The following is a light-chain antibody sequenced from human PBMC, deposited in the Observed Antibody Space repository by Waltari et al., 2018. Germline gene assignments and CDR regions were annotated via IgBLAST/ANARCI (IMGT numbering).Light chain of an antibody. CDR3: QQRSNWPLT. CDR2: DAS. Sequence: EIVLTQSPATLSLSPGERATLSCRASQSVSSYLAWYQQKPGQAPRLLIYDASHRDTGIPARFSVSGSGTDFTLTISSLEPEDFAVYYCQQRSNWPLTFGGGTKVEIK. CDR1: QSVSSY. V-gene: IGKV3-11*01. J-gene: IGKJ4*01.